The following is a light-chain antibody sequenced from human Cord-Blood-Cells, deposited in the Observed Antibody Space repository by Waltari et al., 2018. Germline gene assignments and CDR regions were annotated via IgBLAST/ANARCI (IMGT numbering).Light chain of an antibody. CDR3: NSRDSSGNHLV. CDR2: GKN. Sequence: SSELTQAPAVSVALGQTVRIPCQGDSPRSYYASWYQQKPGQAPVLLIYGKNNRPSGIPDRFSGSSSGNTASLTITGAQAEDEADYYCNSRDSSGNHLVFGGGTKLTVL. J-gene: IGLJ2*01. CDR1: SPRSYY. V-gene: IGLV3-19*01.